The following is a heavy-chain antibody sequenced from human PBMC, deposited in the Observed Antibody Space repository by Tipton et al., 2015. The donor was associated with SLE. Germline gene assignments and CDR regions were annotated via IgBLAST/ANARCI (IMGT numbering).Heavy chain of an antibody. V-gene: IGHV4-34*01. Sequence: LRLSCAVYGGSFSGYYWSWIRQPPGKGLEWIGEINHSGSTNYNPSLKSRVTISVDTSKNQFSLKLSSVTAADTAVYSCARGGYYDFWSGSQPGAFDIWGQGTMVTVSS. CDR1: GGSFSGYY. D-gene: IGHD3-3*01. CDR3: ARGGYYDFWSGSQPGAFDI. CDR2: INHSGST. J-gene: IGHJ3*02.